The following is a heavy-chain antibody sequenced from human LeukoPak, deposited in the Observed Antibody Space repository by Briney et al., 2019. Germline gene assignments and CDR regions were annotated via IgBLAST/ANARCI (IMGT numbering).Heavy chain of an antibody. J-gene: IGHJ5*02. D-gene: IGHD3-9*01. V-gene: IGHV1-2*02. Sequence: ASVKVSCKASGYTFTGYYMHWVRQAPGQGLEWMGWINPNSGGTNYAQKFQGRVTMTRDTSISTAYMELSRLRSDDTAVYYCARAANYDILTGYYTFLPDWFDPWGQGTLVTVSS. CDR3: ARAANYDILTGYYTFLPDWFDP. CDR2: INPNSGGT. CDR1: GYTFTGYY.